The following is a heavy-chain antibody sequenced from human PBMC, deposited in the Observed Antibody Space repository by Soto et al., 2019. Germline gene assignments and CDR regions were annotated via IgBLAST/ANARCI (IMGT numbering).Heavy chain of an antibody. CDR3: ASEGATWYYGMDV. CDR1: GSTFSSYE. CDR2: ISSSGSTI. V-gene: IGHV3-48*03. Sequence: GSLRLSCAASGSTFSSYEMNWVRQAPGKGLEWVSYISSSGSTIYYADSVKGRFTISRDNAKNSLYLQMNSLRAEDTAVYYCASEGATWYYGMDVWGQGTTVTVSS. J-gene: IGHJ6*02. D-gene: IGHD1-26*01.